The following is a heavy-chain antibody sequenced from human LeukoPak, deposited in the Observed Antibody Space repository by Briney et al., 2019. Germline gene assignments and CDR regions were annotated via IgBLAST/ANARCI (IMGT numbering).Heavy chain of an antibody. CDR3: ARGRGYSYGTRSYYFDY. CDR2: INHSGST. J-gene: IGHJ4*02. CDR1: GGSISSYY. Sequence: PSETLSLTCTVSGGSISSYYWSWIRQPAGKGLEWIGEINHSGSTNYNPSLKSRVTISVDTSKNQFSLKLSSVTAADTAVYYCARGRGYSYGTRSYYFDYWGQGTLVTVSS. V-gene: IGHV4-34*01. D-gene: IGHD5-18*01.